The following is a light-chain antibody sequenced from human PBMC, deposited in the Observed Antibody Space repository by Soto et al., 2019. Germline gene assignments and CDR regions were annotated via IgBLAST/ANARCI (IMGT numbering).Light chain of an antibody. CDR3: CSYADKYSYV. J-gene: IGLJ1*01. V-gene: IGLV2-11*01. Sequence: QSVLTQPRSVSGSPGQSVTISCTGTSSDVGAYNYVSWYQQHPGKAPKLMTYDVSKRPSGVPDRFSGSKSGNTASLTISGLQDEDEADYSCCSYADKYSYVFGTGTKVTV. CDR2: DVS. CDR1: SSDVGAYNY.